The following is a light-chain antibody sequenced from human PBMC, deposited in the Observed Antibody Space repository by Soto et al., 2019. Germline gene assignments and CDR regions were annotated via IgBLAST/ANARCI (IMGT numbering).Light chain of an antibody. CDR1: QSVSSY. Sequence: DIVLTQSPATLSLSPGERATLSCRASQSVSSYLAWYQQKPGQAPRLLIYDASNRATGIPARFSGSGSGTDFTLTINSLVPEDFAVYYCQQRSNWPPALTFGGGTKVEIK. J-gene: IGKJ4*01. CDR3: QQRSNWPPALT. CDR2: DAS. V-gene: IGKV3-11*01.